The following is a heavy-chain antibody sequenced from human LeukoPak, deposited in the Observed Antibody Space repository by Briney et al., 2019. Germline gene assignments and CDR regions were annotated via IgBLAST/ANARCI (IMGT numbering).Heavy chain of an antibody. D-gene: IGHD2-8*01. CDR3: ARSFNEKYYFES. CDR2: IYTSGST. J-gene: IGHJ4*02. V-gene: IGHV4-61*02. CDR1: GGSISSGSYY. Sequence: DPSETLSLTCIVSGGSISSGSYYWSWIRQPAGKGLEWIGRIYTSGSTNYNPSLKSRVAMSLDTSKNQVSLYLTSVTAADTAMYFCARSFNEKYYFESWGQGTLVTVSS.